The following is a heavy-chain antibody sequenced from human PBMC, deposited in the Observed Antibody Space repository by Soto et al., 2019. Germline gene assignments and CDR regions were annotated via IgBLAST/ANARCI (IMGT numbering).Heavy chain of an antibody. D-gene: IGHD3-9*01. J-gene: IGHJ3*02. CDR2: IYYSGST. V-gene: IGHV4-59*01. CDR1: GGSISSYY. CDR3: ARTPFLNGYYRPDYYFDI. Sequence: SETLSLTCTVSGGSISSYYWSWIRQPPGKGLEWIGYIYYSGSTNYNPSLKSRVTISVDTSKNQFSLKLSSVTAADTAVYYCARTPFLNGYYRPDYYFDIWGQGTMVTVS.